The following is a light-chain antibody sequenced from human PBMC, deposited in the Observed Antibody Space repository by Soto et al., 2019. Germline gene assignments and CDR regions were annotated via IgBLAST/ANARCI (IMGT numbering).Light chain of an antibody. Sequence: DIQMTQSPSSLSASVGDRVTITCQASQDINTYLNWYQQKPGKAPNLLIYDASKLETGVPSRFSGGGSGTDFTFTVTSLQPEDFATYFCQHYDNLLLTFGGGNKV. V-gene: IGKV1-33*01. CDR2: DAS. CDR3: QHYDNLLLT. CDR1: QDINTY. J-gene: IGKJ4*01.